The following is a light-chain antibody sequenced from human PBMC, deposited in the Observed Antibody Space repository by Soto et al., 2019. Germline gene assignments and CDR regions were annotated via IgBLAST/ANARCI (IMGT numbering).Light chain of an antibody. CDR2: AAS. CDR3: QQSYRTPRT. CDR1: QSITNY. V-gene: IGKV1-39*01. Sequence: DIQMTQSPSSLSASVGDRVTIICRASQSITNYLNWYQQKPGKAPKLLIYAASTLQSGIPSRFSGSGSGTDFTLTIGSLQPDDFATYYCQQSYRTPRTFGQGTKLEIK. J-gene: IGKJ2*01.